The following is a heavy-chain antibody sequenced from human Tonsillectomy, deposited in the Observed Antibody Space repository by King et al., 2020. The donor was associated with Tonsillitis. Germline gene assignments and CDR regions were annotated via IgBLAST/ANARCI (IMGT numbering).Heavy chain of an antibody. CDR2: IKNDGSTR. CDR3: ARGGSGHTDYVDGMDV. V-gene: IGHV3-74*03. CDR1: GFIFSGYW. Sequence: VQLVESGGGLVQPGGSTRLSCAASGFIFSGYWMYWVRQAPGKELVWVSRIKNDGSTRTYADFVKGRFTISRDNAKNTLFLEMNSLTVDDAAVYFCARGGSGHTDYVDGMDVWGQGTTVIVSS. D-gene: IGHD3-10*01. J-gene: IGHJ6*02.